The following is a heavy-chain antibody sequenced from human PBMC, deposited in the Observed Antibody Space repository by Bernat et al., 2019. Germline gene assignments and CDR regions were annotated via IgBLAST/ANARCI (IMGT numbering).Heavy chain of an antibody. CDR2: ISGSGGST. J-gene: IGHJ4*02. D-gene: IGHD3-22*01. Sequence: EVQLLESGGGLVQPGGSLRLSCAASGFTFSSYAMSWVRQAPGKGLEWVSAISGSGGSTYYADSVKGRFTISRDNSKNTLYLQMNSLRAEDTAVYYCAKDLAYYYDSSAIGTFDYWGQGTLVTVS. V-gene: IGHV3-23*01. CDR1: GFTFSSYA. CDR3: AKDLAYYYDSSAIGTFDY.